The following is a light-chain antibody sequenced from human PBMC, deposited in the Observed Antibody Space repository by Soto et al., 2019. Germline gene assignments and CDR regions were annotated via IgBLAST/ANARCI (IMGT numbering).Light chain of an antibody. CDR1: QSLLYSLNNKNY. CDR3: QQYYGAPLP. CDR2: WAS. V-gene: IGKV4-1*01. J-gene: IGKJ4*01. Sequence: DIVMTQSPDSLAVSLGERATINCKSSQSLLYSLNNKNYLAWYQQKPGHPPKMLIHWASTREYGVPDRFTGRGSGTDFTLTISSLQAEDVAVYYCQQYYGAPLPFGGGTKVEIK.